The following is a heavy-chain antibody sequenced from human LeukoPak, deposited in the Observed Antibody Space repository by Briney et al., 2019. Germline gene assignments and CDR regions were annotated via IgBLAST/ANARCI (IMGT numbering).Heavy chain of an antibody. CDR1: GGTFSSYA. V-gene: IGHV1-69*13. CDR3: AGGEYNWNDVFVY. D-gene: IGHD1-20*01. Sequence: ASVKVSCKAPGGTFSSYAISWVRQAPGQGLEWMGGIIPIFGTANYAQKFQGRVTITADESTSTAYMELSSLRSEDTAVYYCAGGEYNWNDVFVYWGQGTLVTVSS. CDR2: IIPIFGTA. J-gene: IGHJ4*02.